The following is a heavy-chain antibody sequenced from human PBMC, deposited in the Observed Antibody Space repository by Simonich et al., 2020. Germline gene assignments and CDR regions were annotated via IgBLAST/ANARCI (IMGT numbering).Heavy chain of an antibody. D-gene: IGHD2-15*01. J-gene: IGHJ4*02. CDR1: GYTFTSYG. CDR2: ISANTGNT. Sequence: QVQLVQSGAEVKKPGASVKVSCKASGYTFTSYGFSWVRQAPDQGLEWMGWISANTGNTNTARKLQGRVTMTTDKSTSTAYMELRSLRSDDTAVYYCARASRGTWWYYYFDYWGQGTLVTVSS. CDR3: ARASRGTWWYYYFDY. V-gene: IGHV1-18*01.